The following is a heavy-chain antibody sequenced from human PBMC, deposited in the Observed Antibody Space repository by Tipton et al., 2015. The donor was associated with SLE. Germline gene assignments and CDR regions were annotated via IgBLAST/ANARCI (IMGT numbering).Heavy chain of an antibody. Sequence: DSVKGRFTISRDNSKNTLYLQMNSLRAEDTAVYYCAKADYDILTGYPDYWGQGTLVTVSS. J-gene: IGHJ4*02. V-gene: IGHV3-30*02. D-gene: IGHD3-9*01. CDR3: AKADYDILTGYPDY.